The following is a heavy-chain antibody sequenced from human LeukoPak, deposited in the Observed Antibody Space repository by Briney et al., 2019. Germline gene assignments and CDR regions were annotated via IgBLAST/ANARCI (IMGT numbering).Heavy chain of an antibody. D-gene: IGHD2-2*02. V-gene: IGHV3-23*01. CDR3: TKGYCSGSSCYSYGMDV. CDR2: ISGRTGGT. J-gene: IGHJ6*02. Sequence: GGSLRLSCAASGFTFSSYGMSWVRQAPGKGLEWVSVISGRTGGTYYADSVKGRFTISRDNSKNTLYLQMNSLRAEDTAEYFCTKGYCSGSSCYSYGMDVWGQGTTVTVSS. CDR1: GFTFSSYG.